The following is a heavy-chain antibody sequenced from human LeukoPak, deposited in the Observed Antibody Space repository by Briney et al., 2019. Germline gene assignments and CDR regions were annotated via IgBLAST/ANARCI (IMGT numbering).Heavy chain of an antibody. Sequence: SETLSPTCTVSGGSISSSSPYCGWIRHPPGKGLEWIGSMYYSGSTYYNPSLKSRVTISVDTSKNQFSLRLSSVTAADTAVYYCARRGSGYDDNWFDPWGQGTLVTVSS. CDR2: MYYSGST. CDR1: GGSISSSSPY. V-gene: IGHV4-39*01. CDR3: ARRGSGYDDNWFDP. D-gene: IGHD5-12*01. J-gene: IGHJ5*02.